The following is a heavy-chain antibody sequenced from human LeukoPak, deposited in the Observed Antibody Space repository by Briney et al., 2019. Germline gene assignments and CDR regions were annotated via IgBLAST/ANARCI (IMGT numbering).Heavy chain of an antibody. D-gene: IGHD3-10*02. Sequence: GGSLRLSCAASGFTFSRHWMSWVRQAPGKGLEWVANIKQDGTEKYYVDSVRGRFTISRDNAKNSLYLQMNSLRAEDTAVYYCAELGITMIGGVWGKGTTVTISS. CDR1: GFTFSRHW. CDR3: AELGITMIGGV. V-gene: IGHV3-7*01. J-gene: IGHJ6*04. CDR2: IKQDGTEK.